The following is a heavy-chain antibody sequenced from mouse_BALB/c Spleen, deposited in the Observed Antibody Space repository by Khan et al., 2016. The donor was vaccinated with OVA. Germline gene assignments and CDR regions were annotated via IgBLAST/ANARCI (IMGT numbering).Heavy chain of an antibody. V-gene: IGHV1-4*01. J-gene: IGHJ3*01. Sequence: QVRLQQSGAELARPGASVKMSCKASGYTFTSYTMHWVRQRPGQAPEWIGHVNPSNSYTNYNQNFKDKATLIVDKSSSTAYMQLSSLTSEESAVYDCVRGGCYHRSDGWFAYWGQGTLVTVSA. CDR2: VNPSNSYT. CDR3: VRGGCYHRSDGWFAY. D-gene: IGHD2-14*01. CDR1: GYTFTSYT.